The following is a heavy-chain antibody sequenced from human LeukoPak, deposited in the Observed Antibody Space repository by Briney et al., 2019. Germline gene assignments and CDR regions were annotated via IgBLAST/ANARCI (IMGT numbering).Heavy chain of an antibody. CDR3: AKGDDSSGFYPGGADY. CDR1: GFTFSSDA. CDR2: ISGSGGST. D-gene: IGHD3-22*01. V-gene: IGHV3-23*01. Sequence: GGSLRLSCAASGFTFSSDAMSWVRQAPGKGLEWVSAISGSGGSTYYADSVKGRFTISRDNSENTLYLQMNSLRAEDTAVYYCAKGDDSSGFYPGGADYWGQGTLVTVSS. J-gene: IGHJ4*02.